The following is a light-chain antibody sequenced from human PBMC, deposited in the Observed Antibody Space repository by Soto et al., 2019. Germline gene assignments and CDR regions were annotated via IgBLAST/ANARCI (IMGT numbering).Light chain of an antibody. V-gene: IGKV3-20*01. CDR2: GAS. CDR3: QQYHHWPPSFT. J-gene: IGKJ3*01. CDR1: QSVTTY. Sequence: EVVLTQSPGTLSLSPGERATLSCRASQSVTTYLAWYQQKPGQAPRLLIYGASSRATGIPDRFSGSGSGTDFTLSISRLEPEDFAVYYCQQYHHWPPSFTFGPGTKVDIK.